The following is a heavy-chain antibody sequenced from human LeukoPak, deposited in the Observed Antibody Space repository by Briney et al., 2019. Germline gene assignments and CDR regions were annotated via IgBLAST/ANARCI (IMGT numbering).Heavy chain of an antibody. J-gene: IGHJ4*02. CDR3: AKDPGSGLTRYFDY. Sequence: RRSLRLSCAASGFTFSSYGVDSVSQPAGNWRGWGEFIRYDGSNKYYADSVKGRFTISRDNSKNTLYLQMNSLRAEDTAVYYCAKDPGSGLTRYFDYWGQGTLVTVSS. CDR2: IRYDGSNK. D-gene: IGHD3-10*01. CDR1: GFTFSSYG. V-gene: IGHV3-30*02.